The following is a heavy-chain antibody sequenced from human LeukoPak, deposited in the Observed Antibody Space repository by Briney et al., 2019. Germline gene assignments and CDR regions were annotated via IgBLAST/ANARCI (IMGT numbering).Heavy chain of an antibody. V-gene: IGHV1-2*02. CDR2: INPNSGGT. CDR1: GYTFTGYY. J-gene: IGHJ6*03. D-gene: IGHD3-10*01. CDR3: ARDFYYGSGSANYYYYYYMDV. Sequence: AASVKVSCKASGYTFTGYYMHWVRQAPGQGLEWMGWINPNSGGTNYAQKFQGRVTMTRDTSISTAYMELSRLRSDDTAVYYCARDFYYGSGSANYYYYYYMDVWGKGTTVTISS.